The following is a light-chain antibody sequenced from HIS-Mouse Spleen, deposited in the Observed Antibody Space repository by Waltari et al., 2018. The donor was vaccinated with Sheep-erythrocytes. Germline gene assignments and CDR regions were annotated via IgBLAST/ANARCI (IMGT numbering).Light chain of an antibody. Sequence: QSALTQPRSVSGSPGQSVTISCTGTSSDVGGYNYVSWYQQHPGKAPKLMIYDVSKRPSWVPDRFSGSKSGNTASLTVSGLQAEDEADYYCSSYAGSNNWVFGGGTKLTVL. CDR1: SSDVGGYNY. V-gene: IGLV2-11*01. CDR2: DVS. J-gene: IGLJ3*02. CDR3: SSYAGSNNWV.